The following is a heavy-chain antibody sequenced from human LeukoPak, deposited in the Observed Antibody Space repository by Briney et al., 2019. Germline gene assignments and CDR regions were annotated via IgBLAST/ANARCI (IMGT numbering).Heavy chain of an antibody. J-gene: IGHJ4*02. CDR3: ARDPSTYSSDTYYFDY. CDR2: INPSGGST. Sequence: GASVKVSCKTSGYTFTDYYIHWVRQAPGQGLEWMGIINPSGGSTSYAQKFQGRVTMTRDTSTSTVYMELSSLRSEDTAVYYCARDPSTYSSDTYYFDYWGQGTLVTVSS. D-gene: IGHD6-19*01. V-gene: IGHV1-46*01. CDR1: GYTFTDYY.